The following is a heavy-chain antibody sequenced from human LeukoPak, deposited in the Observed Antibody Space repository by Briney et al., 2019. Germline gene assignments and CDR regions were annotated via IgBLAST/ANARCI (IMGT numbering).Heavy chain of an antibody. V-gene: IGHV3-23*01. CDR3: ANGAAAGTPTIGDY. CDR2: ASGSGENS. Sequence: GGTLRLSCAASGFTFSNYGMSWVRQAPGKGLEWVSVASGSGENSYYADSVKGRFTISRDNFKNTLYLQMNSLRAEDTAVYYCANGAAAGTPTIGDYWGQGTLVTVSS. CDR1: GFTFSNYG. D-gene: IGHD6-13*01. J-gene: IGHJ4*02.